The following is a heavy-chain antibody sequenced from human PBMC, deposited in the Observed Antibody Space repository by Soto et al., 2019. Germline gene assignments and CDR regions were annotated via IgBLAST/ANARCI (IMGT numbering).Heavy chain of an antibody. CDR1: GFSLTTSGVG. CDR3: AHRMSYDDWDY. CDR2: IYWDDDK. Sequence: QITLKESGPTLVKPTQPLTLTCTFSGFSLTTSGVGVGWIRQPPGKALEWLALIYWDDDKRYSPSLSSRLTITKDTYKVQVVLTMTNMDPVDTGTYFCAHRMSYDDWDYWCQGTLVTDSS. V-gene: IGHV2-5*02. J-gene: IGHJ4*02. D-gene: IGHD4-17*01.